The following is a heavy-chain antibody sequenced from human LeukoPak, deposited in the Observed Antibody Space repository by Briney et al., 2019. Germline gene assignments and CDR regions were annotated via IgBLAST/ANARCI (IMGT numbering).Heavy chain of an antibody. D-gene: IGHD3-10*01. Sequence: ASVKVSCKASGYTFTSYYMHWVRQAPGQGLEWMGIINPSGGSTSYAQKFQGRVTMTRDTSISTAYMELSRLISDDTAVYYCARDHGGYRDYVSGWFDPWGQGTLVTVSS. V-gene: IGHV1-46*01. CDR2: INPSGGST. CDR3: ARDHGGYRDYVSGWFDP. CDR1: GYTFTSYY. J-gene: IGHJ5*02.